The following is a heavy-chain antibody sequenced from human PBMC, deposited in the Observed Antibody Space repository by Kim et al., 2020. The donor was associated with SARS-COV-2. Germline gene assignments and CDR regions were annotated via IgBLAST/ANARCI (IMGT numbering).Heavy chain of an antibody. D-gene: IGHD3-3*01. CDR1: GFTFSSYS. Sequence: GGSLRLSCAASGFTFSSYSMNWVRQAPGKGLEWVSYISSSSSTIYYADSVKGRFTISRDNAKNSLYLQMNSLRDEDTAVYYCARDYDFWSGYIVLSAFDIWGQGTMVTVSS. CDR3: ARDYDFWSGYIVLSAFDI. CDR2: ISSSSSTI. J-gene: IGHJ3*02. V-gene: IGHV3-48*02.